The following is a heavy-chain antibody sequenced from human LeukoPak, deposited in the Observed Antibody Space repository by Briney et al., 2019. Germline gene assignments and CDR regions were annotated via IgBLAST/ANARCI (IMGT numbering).Heavy chain of an antibody. D-gene: IGHD3-3*01. CDR2: INAGNGNT. Sequence: GASVKVSCKASGYTFTSYAMHWVRQAPGQRLEWMGWINAGNGNTKYSQKFQGRVTITRDTSASTAYMELSSLRSEDTAVYYCATLRYDFWNGYRFDPWGQGTLVTVSS. J-gene: IGHJ5*02. CDR1: GYTFTSYA. V-gene: IGHV1-3*01. CDR3: ATLRYDFWNGYRFDP.